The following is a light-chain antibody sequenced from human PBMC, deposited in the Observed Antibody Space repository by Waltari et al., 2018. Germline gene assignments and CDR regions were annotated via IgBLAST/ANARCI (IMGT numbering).Light chain of an antibody. J-gene: IGKJ2*01. CDR1: QSVTSN. CDR2: GAS. CDR3: QQYNSWPPMYT. V-gene: IGKV3-15*01. Sequence: EIVVTQSLATLSVTPGERATLSCSASQSVTSNLAWYQHKPGQAPRLLIYGASTRATGIPARFSGSGSGTEFTLTISSLQSEDFAVYYCQQYNSWPPMYTFGQGTKLEIK.